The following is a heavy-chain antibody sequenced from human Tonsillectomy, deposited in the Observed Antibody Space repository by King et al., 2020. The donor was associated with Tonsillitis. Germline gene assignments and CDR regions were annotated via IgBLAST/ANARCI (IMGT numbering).Heavy chain of an antibody. CDR3: GTGEEWLARTDY. CDR2: LNHSGST. J-gene: IGHJ4*02. D-gene: IGHD6-19*01. Sequence: VQLQESGPGLVKPSETLSPTCAVSGYSISSGYYWGWIRQPPGKGLEWIGSLNHSGSTYYHPSLRSHVTISVDTSKNHFSLKLSSVTAAETAVYCCGTGEEWLARTDYWGQGTLVTVSS. CDR1: GYSISSGYY. V-gene: IGHV4-38-2*01.